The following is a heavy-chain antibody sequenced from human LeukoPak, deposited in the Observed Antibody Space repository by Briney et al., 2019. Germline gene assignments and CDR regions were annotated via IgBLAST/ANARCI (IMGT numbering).Heavy chain of an antibody. CDR2: IYHSGST. J-gene: IGHJ4*02. CDR3: ARTSGGYYYVRSYYFDY. Sequence: SETLSLTCAVSGGSISSSNWWSWVRQPPGKGLEWIGEIYHSGSTNYNPSLKSRVTISVDTSKNQFSLKLSSVTAADTAVYYCARTSGGYYYVRSYYFDYWGQGTLVTVSS. D-gene: IGHD3-22*01. CDR1: GGSISSSNW. V-gene: IGHV4-4*02.